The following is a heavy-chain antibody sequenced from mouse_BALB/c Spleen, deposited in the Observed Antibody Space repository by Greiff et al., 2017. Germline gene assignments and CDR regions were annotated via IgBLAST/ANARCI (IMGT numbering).Heavy chain of an antibody. CDR1: GFTFSSYA. CDR2: ISSGGST. J-gene: IGHJ1*01. V-gene: IGHV5-6-5*01. Sequence: DVKLVESGGGLVKPGGSLKLSCAASGFTFSSYAMSWVRQTPEKRLEWVASISSGGSTYYPDSVKGRFTISRDNARNILYLQMSSLRSEDTAMYYCARAGPYWYIDDWGEGTTVTVSS. CDR3: ARAGPYWYIDD.